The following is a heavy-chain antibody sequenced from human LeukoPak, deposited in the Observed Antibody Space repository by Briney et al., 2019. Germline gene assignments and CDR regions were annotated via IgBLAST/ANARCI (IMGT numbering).Heavy chain of an antibody. D-gene: IGHD3-10*01. CDR3: AREYTSGSYYIDY. Sequence: GGSLRLSCAASGFTFSDYYMSWIRQAPGKGLEWVSYISSSSPTMYYADSVKGRISISRDNAKNSLYLQMNSLRAEDTAMYYCAREYTSGSYYIDYWGQGTLVTVSS. J-gene: IGHJ4*02. CDR1: GFTFSDYY. CDR2: ISSSSPTM. V-gene: IGHV3-11*01.